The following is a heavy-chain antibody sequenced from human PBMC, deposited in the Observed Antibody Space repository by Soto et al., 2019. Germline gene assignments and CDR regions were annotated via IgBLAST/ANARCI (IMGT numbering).Heavy chain of an antibody. CDR2: INHSGST. D-gene: IGHD2-2*01. CDR1: GGSFSGYY. V-gene: IGHV4-34*01. Sequence: QVQLQQWGAGLLKPSETLSLTCAVYGGSFSGYYWSWIRQPPGKGLEWIGEINHSGSTNYNPSLKSRVTLSVDTSKHQFSQNLRSVAAADTAVYYCARESRPRGYCSSSSCYESSFSADYWCQGTLVTVSS. J-gene: IGHJ4*02. CDR3: ARESRPRGYCSSSSCYESSFSADY.